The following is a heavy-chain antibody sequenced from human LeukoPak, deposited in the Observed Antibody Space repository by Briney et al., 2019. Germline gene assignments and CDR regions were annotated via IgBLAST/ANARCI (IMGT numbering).Heavy chain of an antibody. J-gene: IGHJ4*02. CDR1: GFTFSSYS. D-gene: IGHD6-25*01. CDR2: IIIISSTI. Sequence: GGSLRLSCAASGFTFSSYSMNWVRQDAGKGLVFFSYIIIISSTIYYAASVKGRFTISRDNAKNSLYLQINSLRAEDTAMYYCARDGSGWDFDYWGQGTLVTVSS. V-gene: IGHV3-48*01. CDR3: ARDGSGWDFDY.